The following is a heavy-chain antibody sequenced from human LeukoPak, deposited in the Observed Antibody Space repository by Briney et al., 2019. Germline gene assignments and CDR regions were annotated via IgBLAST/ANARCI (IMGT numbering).Heavy chain of an antibody. CDR3: VYQVQGVVK. J-gene: IGHJ4*02. CDR2: ISGDGANT. V-gene: IGHV3-64*05. D-gene: IGHD3-3*01. Sequence: GGSLRLSCSASGFTFSSYVMHWVRQAPGKGLEYVSGISGDGANTYYADSLKGRFTISRDNPKNTLSVQMTSLRAEDTAVYYCVYQVQGVVKWGQGTLVTVSS. CDR1: GFTFSSYV.